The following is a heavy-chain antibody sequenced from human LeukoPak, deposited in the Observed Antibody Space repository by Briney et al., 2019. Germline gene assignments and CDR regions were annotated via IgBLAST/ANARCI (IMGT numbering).Heavy chain of an antibody. CDR2: VNPNNGAT. V-gene: IGHV1-2*02. CDR3: ARDYGEAATIAAFRTYYYFDH. CDR1: GYTFTDYY. D-gene: IGHD1-26*01. J-gene: IGHJ4*02. Sequence: ASVKVSCXASGYTFTDYYMHWVRQAHGQGLEWMAWVNPNNGATNYAQKSQGRVTMTRGTSISTVYMDLTSLRSDDSAIYYCARDYGEAATIAAFRTYYYFDHWGQGTLVTVSS.